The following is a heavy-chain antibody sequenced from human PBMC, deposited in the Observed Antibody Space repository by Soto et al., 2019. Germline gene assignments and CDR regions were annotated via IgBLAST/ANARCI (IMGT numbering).Heavy chain of an antibody. V-gene: IGHV3-21*01. J-gene: IGHJ5*02. Sequence: GGSLRLSCAASGFTFSSYSMNWVRQAPGKGLEWVSSISSSSSYIYYADSVKGRFTIYRDNAKNSLYLQMNSLRAEDTAVYYCARDAILMGLSNNWFDPWGQGTLVTVSS. CDR2: ISSSSSYI. CDR1: GFTFSSYS. CDR3: ARDAILMGLSNNWFDP. D-gene: IGHD2-21*01.